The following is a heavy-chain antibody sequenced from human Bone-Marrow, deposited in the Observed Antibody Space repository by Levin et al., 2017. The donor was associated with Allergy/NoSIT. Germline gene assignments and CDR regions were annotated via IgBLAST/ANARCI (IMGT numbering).Heavy chain of an antibody. CDR1: GYTFTGYY. J-gene: IGHJ5*02. D-gene: IGHD3-10*01. CDR2: INPNSGGT. V-gene: IGHV1-2*06. Sequence: GESLKISCKASGYTFTGYYMHWVRQAPGQGLEWMGRINPNSGGTNYAQKFQGRVTMTRDTSISTAYMELSRLRSDDTAVYYCARDWYYGSGSHSNWFDPWGQGTLVTVSS. CDR3: ARDWYYGSGSHSNWFDP.